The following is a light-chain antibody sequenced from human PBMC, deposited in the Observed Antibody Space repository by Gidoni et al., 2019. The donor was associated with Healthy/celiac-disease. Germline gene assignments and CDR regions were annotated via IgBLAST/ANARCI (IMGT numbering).Light chain of an antibody. CDR1: QSVRSN. J-gene: IGKJ1*01. CDR2: GAS. Sequence: IVMTQSPATLSVSPGERATLSCRASQSVRSNFAWYQQKPGQAPRLLIHGASTRATGIPARFSGSGSGTEFTLTISSLQSEDFAVYYCQQYDNWPRTFGQGTKVEIK. CDR3: QQYDNWPRT. V-gene: IGKV3-15*01.